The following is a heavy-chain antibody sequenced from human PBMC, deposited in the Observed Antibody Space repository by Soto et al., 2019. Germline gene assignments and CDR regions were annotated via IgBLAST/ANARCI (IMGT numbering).Heavy chain of an antibody. V-gene: IGHV3-53*01. CDR1: GFTVSSNY. D-gene: IGHD3-16*01. CDR3: ARDRAESAYPEYFQH. J-gene: IGHJ1*01. Sequence: EVQLVESGGGLIQPGGSLRLSCAASGFTVSSNYMSWVRQAPGKGLEWVSVIYSGGSTYYADSVKGRFTISRDNSKNTLYLQMNSLRAEDTAVYSCARDRAESAYPEYFQHWGQGTLVTVSS. CDR2: IYSGGST.